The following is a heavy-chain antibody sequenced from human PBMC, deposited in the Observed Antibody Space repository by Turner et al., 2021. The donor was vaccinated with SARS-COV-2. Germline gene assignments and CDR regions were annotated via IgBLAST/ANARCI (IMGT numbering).Heavy chain of an antibody. Sequence: QLQLQESGPGLVKHSETLSLTCTVSGGSISSSSYYWGWIRQPPGKGLEWIGSIYDSGSTYYNPSLKSRVTISVDTSKNQFSLKLSSVTAADTAVYYCARQGREQWLASNWFDPWGQGTLVTVSS. CDR3: ARQGREQWLASNWFDP. D-gene: IGHD6-19*01. V-gene: IGHV4-39*01. CDR2: IYDSGST. CDR1: GGSISSSSYY. J-gene: IGHJ5*02.